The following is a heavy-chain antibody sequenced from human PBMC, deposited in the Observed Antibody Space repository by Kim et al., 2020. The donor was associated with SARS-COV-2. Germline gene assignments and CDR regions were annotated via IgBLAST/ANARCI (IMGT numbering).Heavy chain of an antibody. CDR3: ARHPKGSSGWYRFDP. V-gene: IGHV3-53*01. D-gene: IGHD6-19*01. J-gene: IGHJ5*02. Sequence: ADAGKGRFTISRDNSKNTLYLQMNSLRAEDTAVYYCARHPKGSSGWYRFDPWGQGTLVTVSS.